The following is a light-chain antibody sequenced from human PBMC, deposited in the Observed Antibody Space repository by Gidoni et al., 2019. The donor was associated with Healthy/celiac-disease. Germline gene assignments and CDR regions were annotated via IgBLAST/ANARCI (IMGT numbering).Light chain of an antibody. V-gene: IGLV1-47*01. CDR3: AAWDDSLRGWV. Sequence: QSVLTQPHSASGTPGQRVTISCSGSSSNIGSNYVYWYQQLPGTAPKLLIYRNNQRPSGVPDRFSGSKSGTSASLAISGLRSEDEADYYCAAWDDSLRGWVFGGGTKLTVL. J-gene: IGLJ3*02. CDR1: SSNIGSNY. CDR2: RNN.